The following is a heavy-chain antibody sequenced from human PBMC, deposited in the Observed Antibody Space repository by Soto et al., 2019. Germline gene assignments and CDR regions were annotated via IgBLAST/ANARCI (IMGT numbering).Heavy chain of an antibody. D-gene: IGHD5-12*01. J-gene: IGHJ6*02. CDR1: GPTFTSYA. CDR3: ARDRNIVATIYSYYYMEV. V-gene: IGHV1-69*13. CDR2: ITPILSTP. Sequence: SVKASCKAPGPTFTSYAINWVRQAPAQGVEWMGGITPILSTPNYTQKFHGRVTITADETTSTPYMELISVRSVDTVVYYCARDRNIVATIYSYYYMEVWGQGTTVTVSS.